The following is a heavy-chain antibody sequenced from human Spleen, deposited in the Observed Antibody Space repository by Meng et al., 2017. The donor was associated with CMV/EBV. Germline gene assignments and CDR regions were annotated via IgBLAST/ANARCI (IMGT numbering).Heavy chain of an antibody. Sequence: SETLSLTCTVSGGSISSSSYYWGWIRQPPGKGLEWIGSIYYSGSTYYNPSLKSRVTISVDTSKNQFSQKLSSVTAADTAVYYCARQGDFWSGYYLYYYYGMDVWGQGTTVTVSS. CDR1: GGSISSSSYY. CDR3: ARQGDFWSGYYLYYYYGMDV. J-gene: IGHJ6*02. V-gene: IGHV4-39*01. CDR2: IYYSGST. D-gene: IGHD3-3*01.